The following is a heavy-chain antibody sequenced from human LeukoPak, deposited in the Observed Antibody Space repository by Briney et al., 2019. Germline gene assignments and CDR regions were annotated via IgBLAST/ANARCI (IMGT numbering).Heavy chain of an antibody. J-gene: IGHJ4*02. V-gene: IGHV1-3*01. Sequence: ASVKVSCKASGYTFINFAINWGRQAPGQRPEWMGWINAGNGNTKYSQKFQGRVTITRDTSASTAYMELSSLTSEDTAVYYCARGPRAAADDYWGQGALVTVSS. CDR3: ARGPRAAADDY. CDR1: GYTFINFA. CDR2: INAGNGNT. D-gene: IGHD6-13*01.